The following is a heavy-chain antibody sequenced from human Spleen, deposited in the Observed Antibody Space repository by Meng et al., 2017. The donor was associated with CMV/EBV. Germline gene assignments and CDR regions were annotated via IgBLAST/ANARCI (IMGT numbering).Heavy chain of an antibody. CDR1: GYPFSGYY. CDR2: INPSGDST. CDR3: ARGYDRGGMDV. V-gene: IGHV1-46*01. J-gene: IGHJ6*02. D-gene: IGHD3-16*01. Sequence: ASVKVSCKTSGYPFSGYYVDWVRQAPGQGLEWMGIINPSGDSTSYVQKFQGRVTMTRDTSTSTVYMELSSLRSEDTAVYYCARGYDRGGMDVWGQGTTVTVSS.